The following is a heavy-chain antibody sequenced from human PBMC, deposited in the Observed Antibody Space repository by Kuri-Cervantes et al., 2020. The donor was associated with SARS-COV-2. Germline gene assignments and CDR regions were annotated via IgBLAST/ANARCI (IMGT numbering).Heavy chain of an antibody. CDR2: IRSKTNNYAT. CDR1: GFTFSGSA. J-gene: IGHJ5*02. V-gene: IGHV3-73*01. Sequence: GESLKISCAASGFTFSGSAMYWVRQPFEKGLEWVGRIRSKTNNYATSYAASLRGRFTISRDDSKNTAYLQMNSLRTEDTAVYYCVSLLSWVTTTAAWGQGTLVTVSS. D-gene: IGHD4-17*01. CDR3: VSLLSWVTTTAA.